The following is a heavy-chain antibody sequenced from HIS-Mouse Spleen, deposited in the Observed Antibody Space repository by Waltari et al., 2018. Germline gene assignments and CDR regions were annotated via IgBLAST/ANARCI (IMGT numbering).Heavy chain of an antibody. V-gene: IGHV3-13*01. J-gene: IGHJ6*02. CDR2: IGTAGDT. CDR1: GFTFSSYD. Sequence: EVQLVESGGGLVQPGGSLRLSCAASGFTFSSYDMHWVSPATGKGPEWVSAIGTAGDTYYPGPVKGRFTISRENAKNSLYLQMNSLRAGDTAVYYCARWGSGSYPYYYYGMDVWGQGTTVTVSS. CDR3: ARWGSGSYPYYYYGMDV. D-gene: IGHD3-10*01.